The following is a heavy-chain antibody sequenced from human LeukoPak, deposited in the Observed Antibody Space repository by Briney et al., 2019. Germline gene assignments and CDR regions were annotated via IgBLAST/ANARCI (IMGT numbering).Heavy chain of an antibody. Sequence: SETLSLTCTVSGGSISSYYWSWIRQPPGKGLEWIGYIYYSGSTNYNPSLKSRVTISVDTSKNQFSLKLSSVTAADTAVYYRARRASIVVPAAHYYYYYMDVWGKGTTVTVSS. J-gene: IGHJ6*03. CDR2: IYYSGST. V-gene: IGHV4-59*08. CDR3: ARRASIVVPAAHYYYYYMDV. CDR1: GGSISSYY. D-gene: IGHD2-2*01.